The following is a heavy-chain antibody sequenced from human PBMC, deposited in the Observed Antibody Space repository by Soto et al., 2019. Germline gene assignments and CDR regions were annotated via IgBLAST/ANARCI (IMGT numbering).Heavy chain of an antibody. CDR2: FIPIFGTA. CDR3: ASRTTVVTTTHYYYYGMDV. J-gene: IGHJ6*02. V-gene: IGHV1-69*13. CDR1: GGTFSSYA. Sequence: SVTVSCKASGGTFSSYAISWVRQAHGQGLEWMGGFIPIFGTANYAQKFQGRVTITADESTSRAYMELSSLRSEDTPVYYCASRTTVVTTTHYYYYGMDVWGQRTTVTVSS. D-gene: IGHD4-17*01.